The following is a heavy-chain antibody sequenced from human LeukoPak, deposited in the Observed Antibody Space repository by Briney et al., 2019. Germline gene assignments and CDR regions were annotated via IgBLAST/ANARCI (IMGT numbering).Heavy chain of an antibody. CDR2: INHSGST. CDR1: GGSFSGYY. CDR3: ARGGLGHYYYYYYMDV. V-gene: IGHV4-34*01. D-gene: IGHD6-19*01. J-gene: IGHJ6*03. Sequence: SETLSLTCAVYGGSFSGYYWSWTRQPPGKGLEWIGEINHSGSTNYNPSLKSRVTISVDTSKNQFSLKLSSVTAADTAVYYCARGGLGHYYYYYYMDVWGKGTTVTVSS.